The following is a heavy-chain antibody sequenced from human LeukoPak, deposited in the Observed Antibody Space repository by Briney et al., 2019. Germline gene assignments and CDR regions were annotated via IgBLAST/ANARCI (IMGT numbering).Heavy chain of an antibody. D-gene: IGHD2-21*02. CDR2: IKQDGSEK. CDR1: GFTFSSYW. CDR3: ARDTDYCGGDCYSDY. V-gene: IGHV3-7*01. J-gene: IGHJ4*02. Sequence: PGGSLRLSCAASGFTFSSYWMSWVRQAPGKGREWVANIKQDGSEKYYVDSVKGRFTISRDNAKNSLYLQMNSLRAEDTAVYYCARDTDYCGGDCYSDYWGQGTLVTVSS.